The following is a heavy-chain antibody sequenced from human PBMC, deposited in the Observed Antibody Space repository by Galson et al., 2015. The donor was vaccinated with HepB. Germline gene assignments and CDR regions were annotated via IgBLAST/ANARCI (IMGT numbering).Heavy chain of an antibody. D-gene: IGHD5-18*01. V-gene: IGHV5-10-1*01. J-gene: IGHJ2*01. Sequence: SGAEVKKPGESLRISCKGSGYSFTSYWISWVRQMPGKGLEWMGRIDPSDSYTNYSPSFQGHVTISADKSISTAYLQWSSLKASDTAMYYCARRGGYSYGSTYWYFDLWGRGTLVTVSS. CDR2: IDPSDSYT. CDR1: GYSFTSYW. CDR3: ARRGGYSYGSTYWYFDL.